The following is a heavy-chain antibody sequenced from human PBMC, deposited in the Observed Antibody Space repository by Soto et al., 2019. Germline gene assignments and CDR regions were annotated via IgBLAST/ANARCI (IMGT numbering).Heavy chain of an antibody. CDR1: GGTFTRYA. Sequence: SVKVSCKASGGTFTRYAISWVRQAPGQGPEWMGGIIPIFGTANYAQKFQGRVTITADESTSTGYMELSSLRSEDTAVYYCARDLSYARNYGMDVWGQGTTVTVSS. V-gene: IGHV1-69*13. CDR3: ARDLSYARNYGMDV. D-gene: IGHD5-18*01. CDR2: IIPIFGTA. J-gene: IGHJ6*02.